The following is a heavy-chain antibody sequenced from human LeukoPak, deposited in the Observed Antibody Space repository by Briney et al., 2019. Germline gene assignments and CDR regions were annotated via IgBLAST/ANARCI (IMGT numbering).Heavy chain of an antibody. D-gene: IGHD3-22*01. CDR1: GGSISSSSYS. CDR3: AREKYYDRPYDAFDI. V-gene: IGHV4-39*02. Sequence: SETLSLTCTVSGGSISSSSYSWGWIRQPPGKGLEWIGSIFYSGGTYYNPSLKSRVTISVDTSKNQFSLKLTSVTAADTAVYYCAREKYYDRPYDAFDIWGQGTMVTVSS. J-gene: IGHJ3*02. CDR2: IFYSGGT.